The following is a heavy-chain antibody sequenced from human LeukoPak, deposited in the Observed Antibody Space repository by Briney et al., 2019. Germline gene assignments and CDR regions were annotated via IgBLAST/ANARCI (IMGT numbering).Heavy chain of an antibody. CDR3: ATEGGWGPTDYGDYVY. CDR1: GYTFTNYG. Sequence: VASVKVSCKSSGYTFTNYGITWVRQAPGQGLEWMGWISTYKGNTKYAEKFQGRVTLTTDTSTSTAYMELRSLRSDDTAVYYCATEGGWGPTDYGDYVYWGQGTLVTVSS. J-gene: IGHJ4*02. D-gene: IGHD4-17*01. V-gene: IGHV1-18*01. CDR2: ISTYKGNT.